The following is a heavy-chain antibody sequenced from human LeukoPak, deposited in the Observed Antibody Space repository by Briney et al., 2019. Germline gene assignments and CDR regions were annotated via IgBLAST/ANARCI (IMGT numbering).Heavy chain of an antibody. CDR3: ARDADYVWGSYRYTVPDY. CDR2: ISSNGGST. J-gene: IGHJ4*02. V-gene: IGHV3-64*01. CDR1: GFTFSSYA. Sequence: GGSLRLSCAASGFTFSSYAMHWVRQAPGKGLEYVSAISSNGGSTYYANSVKGRFTIPRDNSKNTLYLQMGSLRAEDMAVYYCARDADYVWGSYRYTVPDYWGQGTLVTVSS. D-gene: IGHD3-16*02.